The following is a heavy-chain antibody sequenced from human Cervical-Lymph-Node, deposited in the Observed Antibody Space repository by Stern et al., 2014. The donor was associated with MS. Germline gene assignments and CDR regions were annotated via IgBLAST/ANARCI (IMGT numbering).Heavy chain of an antibody. CDR2: IYPGGST. CDR1: GGSITSSNW. J-gene: IGHJ4*02. V-gene: IGHV4-4*02. Sequence: VQLVESGPGLVTPSGTLSLTCSVSGGSITSSNWWTWVRQPPGKGLEWIGEIYPGGSTNYSPSLKSRVTISIDKSKNQFSLKLSSVTAADTAVYYCASEADYWGQGTLVIVSS. CDR3: ASEADY.